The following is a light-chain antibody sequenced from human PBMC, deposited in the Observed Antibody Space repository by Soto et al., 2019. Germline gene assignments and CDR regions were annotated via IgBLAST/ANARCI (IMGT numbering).Light chain of an antibody. Sequence: EIVLTQSPGTLSLSPGERATLSCRASQSVSSSYLAWYQQKLGQAPRLLIYGASARAAGIPDRFSGSGSGTDFTLTITRLDPEDFAVYYCQQYGSLPRTFGQGTKVEIK. CDR2: GAS. CDR3: QQYGSLPRT. V-gene: IGKV3-20*01. J-gene: IGKJ1*01. CDR1: QSVSSSY.